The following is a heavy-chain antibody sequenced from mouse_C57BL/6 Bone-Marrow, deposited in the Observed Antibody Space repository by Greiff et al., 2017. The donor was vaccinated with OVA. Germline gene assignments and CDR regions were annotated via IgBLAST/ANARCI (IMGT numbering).Heavy chain of an antibody. J-gene: IGHJ4*01. V-gene: IGHV5-4*01. Sequence: EVQVVESGGGLVKPGGSLKLSCAASGFTFSSYAMSWVRQTPEKRLEWVATISDGGSYTYYPDNVKGRFTISRDNAKNNLYLQMSHLKSEDTAMYYCARDWWLLRGGYWGQGTSVTVSS. D-gene: IGHD2-3*01. CDR2: ISDGGSYT. CDR3: ARDWWLLRGGY. CDR1: GFTFSSYA.